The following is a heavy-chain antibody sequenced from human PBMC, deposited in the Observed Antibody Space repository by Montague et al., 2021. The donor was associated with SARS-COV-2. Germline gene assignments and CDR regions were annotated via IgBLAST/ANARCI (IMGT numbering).Heavy chain of an antibody. J-gene: IGHJ4*02. Sequence: SLRLSCAASGFTFSYFEMNWVRQAPGKGLEWISYISGAGTAIYYADSVKGRFTISRDNAKNSLYLQMNSLRAEDTAVYYSARDLVVTDGISDYWGQGTLVTVSS. D-gene: IGHD2-8*02. CDR3: ARDLVVTDGISDY. CDR1: GFTFSYFE. V-gene: IGHV3-48*03. CDR2: ISGAGTAI.